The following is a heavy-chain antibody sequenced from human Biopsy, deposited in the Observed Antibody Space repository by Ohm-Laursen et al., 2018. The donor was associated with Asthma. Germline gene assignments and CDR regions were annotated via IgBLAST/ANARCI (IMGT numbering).Heavy chain of an antibody. CDR1: GFTFGDYW. J-gene: IGHJ1*01. Sequence: SLRLSCAASGFTFGDYWMSWVRQVPGKGLEWVANIKHDGSETNHVDSLKGRFTISRDNAKNSLYLQMNSLRAEDTAVYYCARTFHFWSPYHAEHYQLWGQGTLVTVSS. CDR3: ARTFHFWSPYHAEHYQL. CDR2: IKHDGSET. V-gene: IGHV3-7*01. D-gene: IGHD3-3*02.